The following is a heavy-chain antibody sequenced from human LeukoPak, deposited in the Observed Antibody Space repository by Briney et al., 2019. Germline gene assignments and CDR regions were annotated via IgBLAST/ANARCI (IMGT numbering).Heavy chain of an antibody. V-gene: IGHV3-7*03. D-gene: IGHD2-8*01. J-gene: IGHJ6*02. Sequence: PGGSLRLSCAASGFTLRNHWMTWVRQVPGRGPEWVANVNRDGSETYYLDSVKGRFTISRDNAKNSLYLQMNSLRAEDTALYYCVRNNAMDVWGQGTTVIVSS. CDR2: VNRDGSET. CDR3: VRNNAMDV. CDR1: GFTLRNHW.